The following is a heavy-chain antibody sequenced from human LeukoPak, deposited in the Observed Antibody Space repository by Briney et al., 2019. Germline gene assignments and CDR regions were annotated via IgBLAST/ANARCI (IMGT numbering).Heavy chain of an antibody. J-gene: IGHJ4*02. D-gene: IGHD3-3*01. CDR3: ATSLRFLEWLPR. CDR2: FDPEDGET. Sequence: GASVKVSCKVSGYTLTELSMHWVRQAPGKGLEWMGGFDPEDGETIYAQKFQGRVTMTEDTSTDTPYMELSSLRSEDTAVYYCATSLRFLEWLPRWGQGTLVTVSS. CDR1: GYTLTELS. V-gene: IGHV1-24*01.